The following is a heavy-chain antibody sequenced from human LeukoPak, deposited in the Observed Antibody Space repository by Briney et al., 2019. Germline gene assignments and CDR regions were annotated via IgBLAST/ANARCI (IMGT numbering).Heavy chain of an antibody. V-gene: IGHV4-61*02. CDR3: ARVLVSQWLAYLNWFDP. Sequence: SETLSLTCTVSGDSISSGNYYWTWIRQPAGKGLEWIGRIYTSGSTNYNPSLKSRVTISVDTSKNQFSLKLSSVTAADTAVYYCARVLVSQWLAYLNWFDPWGQGTLVTVSS. D-gene: IGHD6-19*01. CDR1: GDSISSGNYY. J-gene: IGHJ5*02. CDR2: IYTSGST.